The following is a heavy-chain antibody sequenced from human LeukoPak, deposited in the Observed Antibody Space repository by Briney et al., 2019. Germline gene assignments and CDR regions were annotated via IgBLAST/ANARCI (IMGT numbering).Heavy chain of an antibody. Sequence: SVKVSCKASGGTFSSYAISWVRQAPGQGLEWMGGTIPIFGTANYAQKFQGRVTITTHESTSTAYMELSSLRSEDTAVYYCARDSSLFDYNYYYYYMDVWGKGTTVTVSS. D-gene: IGHD4-11*01. CDR2: TIPIFGTA. CDR3: ARDSSLFDYNYYYYYMDV. V-gene: IGHV1-69*05. J-gene: IGHJ6*03. CDR1: GGTFSSYA.